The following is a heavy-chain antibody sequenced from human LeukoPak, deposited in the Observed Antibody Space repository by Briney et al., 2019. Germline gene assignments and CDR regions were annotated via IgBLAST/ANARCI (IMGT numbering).Heavy chain of an antibody. CDR3: ARDRRYDSSGYYSTGYYYYMDV. Sequence: PSETLTLTCTVSGGSISSYYWSWIRQPAGKGLEWIGRIYTSGSTNYNPSLKSRVTMSVDTSKNQFSLKLSSVTAADTAVYYCARDRRYDSSGYYSTGYYYYMDVWGKGTTVTVSS. CDR1: GGSISSYY. CDR2: IYTSGST. J-gene: IGHJ6*03. V-gene: IGHV4-4*07. D-gene: IGHD3-22*01.